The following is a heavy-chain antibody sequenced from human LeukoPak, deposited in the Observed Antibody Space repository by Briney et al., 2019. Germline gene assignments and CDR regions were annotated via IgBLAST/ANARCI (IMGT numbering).Heavy chain of an antibody. CDR2: INWNGGST. CDR3: ARSARRDGYNFDYYYMDV. J-gene: IGHJ6*03. CDR1: GFTFDDYG. D-gene: IGHD5-24*01. Sequence: GGSLRLSCAASGFTFDDYGLSWVRQAPGKGLEWVSTINWNGGSTGYADSVKGRFTISRDNAKNSLYLQMNSLRAEDTAVYYCARSARRDGYNFDYYYMDVWGKGTTVTISS. V-gene: IGHV3-20*04.